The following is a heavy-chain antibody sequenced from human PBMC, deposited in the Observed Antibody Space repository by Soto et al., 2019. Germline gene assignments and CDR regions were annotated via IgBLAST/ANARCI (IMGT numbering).Heavy chain of an antibody. CDR3: TSSSERGY. Sequence: ASVKVSCKTSGYTYTEYPIHWVRQAPGQGLEWMGWINVGNGSAKYSEKFQGRVTMTRDTSASTVYIELSSLGSEDTAVYYCTSSSERGYWG. V-gene: IGHV1-3*01. CDR1: GYTYTEYP. J-gene: IGHJ4*01. CDR2: INVGNGSA.